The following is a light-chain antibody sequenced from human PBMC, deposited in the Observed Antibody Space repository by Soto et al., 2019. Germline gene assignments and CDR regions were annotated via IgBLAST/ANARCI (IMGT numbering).Light chain of an antibody. CDR2: AAT. J-gene: IGKJ2*01. Sequence: DIQMTQSPSSLSASVGDRVTITCRASQSIGTSLNWYQQKPGEAPKLLIYAATSLQSGVPSRFSGSGSGTDFTLTISSLQPEDFATYYCQQSDHSPIYTFGQGTDLEMK. CDR3: QQSDHSPIYT. V-gene: IGKV1-39*01. CDR1: QSIGTS.